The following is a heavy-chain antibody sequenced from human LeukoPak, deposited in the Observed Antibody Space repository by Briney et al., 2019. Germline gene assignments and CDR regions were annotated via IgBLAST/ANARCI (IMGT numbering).Heavy chain of an antibody. D-gene: IGHD6-19*01. CDR1: GFTFSSYE. CDR2: ISSSGSTI. V-gene: IGHV3-48*03. CDR3: AREVAVAAHHDAFDI. J-gene: IGHJ3*02. Sequence: GGSLRLSCAASGFTFSSYEMNWVRQAPGKGLEWVSYISSSGSTIYYADSVKGRFTISRDNAKNSLYLQMNSLRAEDTAVYYCAREVAVAAHHDAFDIWGQGTMVTVSS.